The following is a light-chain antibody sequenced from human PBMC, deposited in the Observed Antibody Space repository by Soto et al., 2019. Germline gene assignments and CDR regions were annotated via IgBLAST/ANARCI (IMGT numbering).Light chain of an antibody. V-gene: IGKV2-30*01. CDR1: KSLVYSDGNTH. CDR3: TQGTHWPRT. J-gene: IGKJ1*01. Sequence: DVVLTQSPLSLPVNFGQPASISCRSSKSLVYSDGNTHLSWFHQRPGQSPRRLIYRVSSRDSGVPDRFSGSESGTDFTPEMSRVEAEDVGIYFCTQGTHWPRTFGQGTKVEVK. CDR2: RVS.